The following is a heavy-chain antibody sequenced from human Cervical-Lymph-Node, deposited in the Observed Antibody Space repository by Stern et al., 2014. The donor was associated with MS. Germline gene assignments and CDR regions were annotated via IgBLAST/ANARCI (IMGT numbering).Heavy chain of an antibody. V-gene: IGHV3-7*01. Sequence: EVHLVESGGGLVQPGESLTLSCVASGFTFSLYWMSWVRQAPGKGLEWVANIRDEGSDKYYVDSVKGRFTISRDNAKNSLYLQMNSLRGEDTAVYFCGRFTRGSPSDYWGQGTQVTVSP. CDR1: GFTFSLYW. CDR2: IRDEGSDK. J-gene: IGHJ4*02. D-gene: IGHD3-10*01. CDR3: GRFTRGSPSDY.